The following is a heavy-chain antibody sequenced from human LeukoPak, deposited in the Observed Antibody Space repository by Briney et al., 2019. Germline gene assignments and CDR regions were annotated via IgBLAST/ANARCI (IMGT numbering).Heavy chain of an antibody. J-gene: IGHJ4*02. D-gene: IGHD3-22*01. V-gene: IGHV1-69*06. Sequence: GASVKVSCKASGGTFSSYAISWVRQAPGQGLEWMGGIIPIFGTANYAQKFQGRVTITADKSTSTAYMELSSLRSEDTAVYYCARDLGYYDSSGYSGLDGYWGQGTLVTVSS. CDR1: GGTFSSYA. CDR3: ARDLGYYDSSGYSGLDGY. CDR2: IIPIFGTA.